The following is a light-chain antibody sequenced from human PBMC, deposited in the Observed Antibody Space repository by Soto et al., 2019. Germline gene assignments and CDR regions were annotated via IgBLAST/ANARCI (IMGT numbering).Light chain of an antibody. Sequence: EIVLTQSPGPLSLSPGERATLSCRASQSVSNNYLAWYQQKPGQAPRLLIYGASNRATGIPDRVSGSGSGTDFTLTISRLEPEDFAVYYCQQYGSSGTFGQGTRWIS. CDR1: QSVSNNY. J-gene: IGKJ1*01. V-gene: IGKV3-20*01. CDR2: GAS. CDR3: QQYGSSGT.